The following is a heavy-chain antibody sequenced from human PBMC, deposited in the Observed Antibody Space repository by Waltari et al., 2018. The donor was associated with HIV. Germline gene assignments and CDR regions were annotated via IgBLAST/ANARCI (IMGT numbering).Heavy chain of an antibody. V-gene: IGHV3-7*01. CDR2: RKEDGSEK. Sequence: EVQLVESGGGLVQPGGSLRLSCAASGFTFSSAWMTWVRQAPGKGREWVANRKEDGSEKYYVDSVKGRFTISRDNAKNSLYLQMNSLRAEDTAIYYCARDILLIRGQGTLVTVSS. J-gene: IGHJ4*02. CDR1: GFTFSSAW. D-gene: IGHD2-21*01. CDR3: ARDILLI.